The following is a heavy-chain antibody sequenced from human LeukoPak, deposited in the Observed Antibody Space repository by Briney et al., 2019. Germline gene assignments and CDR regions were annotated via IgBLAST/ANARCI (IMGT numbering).Heavy chain of an antibody. CDR2: INPNSGGT. Sequence: GASVKVSCKASGYTFTVYYMDWVRQAPGQGLDWRGWINPNSGGTNYAQKFQGRVTMSKDTSISTAYMELSRQRSDDTAVYYCARVAAGGPMRYWGQGTLVTVSS. V-gene: IGHV1-2*02. CDR3: ARVAAGGPMRY. CDR1: GYTFTVYY. D-gene: IGHD3-16*01. J-gene: IGHJ4*02.